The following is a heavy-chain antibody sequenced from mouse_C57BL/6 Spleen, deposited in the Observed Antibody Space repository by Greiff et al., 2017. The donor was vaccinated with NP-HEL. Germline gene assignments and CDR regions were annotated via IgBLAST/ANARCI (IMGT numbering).Heavy chain of an antibody. CDR1: GYAFTNYL. CDR3: ARGYPGVVDY. D-gene: IGHD1-2*01. CDR2: INPGSGGT. Sequence: VQLQQSGAELVRPGTSVKVSCKASGYAFTNYLIEWVKQRPGQGLEWIGVINPGSGGTNYNEKFKGKATLTADKSSSTAYMQLSSLTSEDSAVYFCARGYPGVVDYWGQGTSVTVSS. J-gene: IGHJ4*01. V-gene: IGHV1-54*01.